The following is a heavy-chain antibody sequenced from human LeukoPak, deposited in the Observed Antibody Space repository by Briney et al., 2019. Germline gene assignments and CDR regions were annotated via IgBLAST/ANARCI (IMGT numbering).Heavy chain of an antibody. J-gene: IGHJ4*02. CDR1: GFTFSSYG. CDR2: IWYDGSNK. D-gene: IGHD4-23*01. Sequence: PGRSLRLSCAASGFTFSSYGMHWVCQAPGKGLEWVAVIWYDGSNKHYADSVKGRFTISRDNSKNTLYLQMNSLRAEDTAVYYCARNYGGNSGEFDYWGQGTLVTVSS. V-gene: IGHV3-33*01. CDR3: ARNYGGNSGEFDY.